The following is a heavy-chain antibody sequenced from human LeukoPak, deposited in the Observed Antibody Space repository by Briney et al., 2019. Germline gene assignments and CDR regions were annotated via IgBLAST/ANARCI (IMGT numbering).Heavy chain of an antibody. V-gene: IGHV3-66*02. CDR3: ARARTSAMVNIYYHGMDV. Sequence: GGSLRLSCAASGFTVSSNYMSWVRQAPGKGLEWVSVIYSGGSTYYADSVKGRFTISRDNSKNTLYLQMNSLRAEDTAVYYCARARTSAMVNIYYHGMDVWGQGTTVTVSS. J-gene: IGHJ6*02. CDR2: IYSGGST. D-gene: IGHD5-18*01. CDR1: GFTVSSNY.